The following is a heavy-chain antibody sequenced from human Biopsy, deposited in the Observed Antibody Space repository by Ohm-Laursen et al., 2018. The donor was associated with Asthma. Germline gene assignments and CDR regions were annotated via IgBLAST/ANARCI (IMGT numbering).Heavy chain of an antibody. V-gene: IGHV3-33*01. J-gene: IGHJ6*02. CDR1: GFTFSSYG. CDR2: IWYDGSNK. Sequence: SLRLSCAASGFTFSSYGMHWVRQAPRKGLEWVAVIWYDGSNKYYADSVKGRFTISRDNSKNTLYLQMNSLRAEDTAVYYCARSIYDFWSGYYGMDVWGQGTTVTVSS. D-gene: IGHD3-3*01. CDR3: ARSIYDFWSGYYGMDV.